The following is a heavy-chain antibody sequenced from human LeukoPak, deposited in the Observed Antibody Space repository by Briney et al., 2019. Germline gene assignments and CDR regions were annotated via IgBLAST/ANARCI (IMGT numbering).Heavy chain of an antibody. CDR2: ISAYNGNT. CDR1: GYTFTSYG. D-gene: IGHD6-19*01. V-gene: IGHV1-18*01. J-gene: IGHJ4*02. Sequence: EASVKVSCKASGYTFTSYGISWVRQAPGQGLEWMGWISAYNGNTNYAQKLQGRVTMTTDTSTGTAYMELRSLRSDDTAVYYCARDPLSTVAGTSFDYWGQGTLVTVSS. CDR3: ARDPLSTVAGTSFDY.